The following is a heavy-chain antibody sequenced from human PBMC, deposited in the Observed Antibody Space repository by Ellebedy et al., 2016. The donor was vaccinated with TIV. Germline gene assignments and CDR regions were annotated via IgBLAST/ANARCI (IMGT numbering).Heavy chain of an antibody. D-gene: IGHD3-22*01. J-gene: IGHJ4*02. Sequence: GESLKISCTASGFTFADYGMSWVRQAPGKGLEWVSGINWSGGTTGYADSVKGRFTISRDNAKNSLYLQMNSLRAEDTALYFCARVKYDTSGYYYPILDYWGQGTLVTVSS. CDR2: INWSGGTT. CDR3: ARVKYDTSGYYYPILDY. V-gene: IGHV3-20*04. CDR1: GFTFADYG.